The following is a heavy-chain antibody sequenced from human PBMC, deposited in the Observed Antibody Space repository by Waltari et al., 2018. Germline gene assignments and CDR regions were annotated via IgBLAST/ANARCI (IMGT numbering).Heavy chain of an antibody. J-gene: IGHJ6*03. V-gene: IGHV5-51*01. CDR1: GYSFTSYW. CDR3: VRQAVPAAIDYYYMDV. D-gene: IGHD2-2*01. CDR2: IYPGDSDT. Sequence: EVQLVQSGAEVKKPGESLKISCKGSGYSFTSYWIGWVRQMPGKGLEWMGIIYPGDSDTRYGPSFQGKVTISADKSISTAYLQWSSLKASDTAMYYCVRQAVPAAIDYYYMDVWGKGTTVTVSS.